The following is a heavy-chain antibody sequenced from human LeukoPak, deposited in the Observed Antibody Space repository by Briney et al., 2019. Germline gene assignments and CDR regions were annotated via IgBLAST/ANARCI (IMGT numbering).Heavy chain of an antibody. V-gene: IGHV4-30-4*01. CDR3: ARGYSSSHSGFDP. J-gene: IGHJ5*02. CDR1: GGSISSGDYY. D-gene: IGHD6-6*01. Sequence: SQTLSLTCTVSGGSISSGDYYWSWIRQPPGKGLEWIGYIYYSGSTYYNPSLKSRVTISVDTSKNQFSLKLSSVTAADTAVYYCARGYSSSHSGFDPWGQGTLVTVSS. CDR2: IYYSGST.